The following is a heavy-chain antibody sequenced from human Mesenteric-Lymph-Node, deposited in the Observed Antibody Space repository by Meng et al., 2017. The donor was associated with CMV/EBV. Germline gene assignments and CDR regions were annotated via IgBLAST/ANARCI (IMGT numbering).Heavy chain of an antibody. J-gene: IGHJ4*02. V-gene: IGHV3-9*01. D-gene: IGHD3-10*01. Sequence: SLKISCAASGFNFDDYAMYWVRQAPGKGLDWVSGISWNSGTIGYADSVKGRFTISRDNAKNSLYLQMNSLRVDDTAVYYCARDRGYIDFWGQGTLVTVSS. CDR1: GFNFDDYA. CDR2: ISWNSGTI. CDR3: ARDRGYIDF.